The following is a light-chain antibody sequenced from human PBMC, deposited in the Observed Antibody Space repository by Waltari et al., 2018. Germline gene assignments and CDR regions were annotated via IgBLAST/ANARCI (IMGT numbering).Light chain of an antibody. CDR2: GES. V-gene: IGKV3-20*01. CDR1: QSISDTY. J-gene: IGKJ3*01. CDR3: QHYGPSPQGT. Sequence: EFVLTQSPGTLSLSPGERATLSCRASQSISDTYLGGYQQRPAQAPRLLIYGESSRATGIPDRFSGSGSGTDFTLTISRLEPEDFAVYYCQHYGPSPQGTFGPGTRLDI.